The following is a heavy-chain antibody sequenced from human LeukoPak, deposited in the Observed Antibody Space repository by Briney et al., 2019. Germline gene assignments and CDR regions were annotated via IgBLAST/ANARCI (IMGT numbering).Heavy chain of an antibody. D-gene: IGHD3-3*01. V-gene: IGHV1-8*03. CDR2: MNPNSGNT. CDR3: ARAKRRITIFGVVKRGRAPFDP. CDR1: GYTFTSYD. Sequence: VASVKVSCKASGYTFTSYDINWVRQATGQGLEWMGWMNPNSGNTGYAQKLQCRVTITRNTSISTAYMELSSLRSEDTAVYYCARAKRRITIFGVVKRGRAPFDPWGQGTLVTVSS. J-gene: IGHJ5*02.